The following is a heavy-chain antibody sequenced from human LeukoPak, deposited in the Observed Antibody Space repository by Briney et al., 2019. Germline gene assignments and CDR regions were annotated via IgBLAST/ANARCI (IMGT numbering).Heavy chain of an antibody. Sequence: GASVKVSCKASGYTFTGYYMHWVRQAPGQGLEWMGWINPNSGGTNYAQKFQGRVTMTRDTSISTAYMELSRLRSDDTAVYYCAREPPIYYDSSLTRGAFDIWGQGTMVTVSS. J-gene: IGHJ3*02. V-gene: IGHV1-2*02. D-gene: IGHD3-22*01. CDR1: GYTFTGYY. CDR3: AREPPIYYDSSLTRGAFDI. CDR2: INPNSGGT.